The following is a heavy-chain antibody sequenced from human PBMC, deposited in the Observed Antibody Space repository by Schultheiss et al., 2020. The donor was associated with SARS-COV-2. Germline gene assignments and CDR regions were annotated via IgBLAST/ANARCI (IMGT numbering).Heavy chain of an antibody. D-gene: IGHD6-6*01. Sequence: GGSLRLSCAASGFTFSSYSMNWVRQAPGKGLEWVSRINSDGSSTSYADSVKGRFTISRDNAKNSLYLQMNSLRAEDTAVYYCARLGYSSSLWYFDYWGQGTLVTVSS. V-gene: IGHV3-74*01. CDR1: GFTFSSYS. CDR2: INSDGSST. J-gene: IGHJ4*02. CDR3: ARLGYSSSLWYFDY.